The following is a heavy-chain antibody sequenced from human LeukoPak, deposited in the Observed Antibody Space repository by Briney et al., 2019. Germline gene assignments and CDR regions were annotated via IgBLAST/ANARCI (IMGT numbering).Heavy chain of an antibody. V-gene: IGHV4-59*08. J-gene: IGHJ6*02. D-gene: IGHD2-15*01. Sequence: SETLSLTCTVSGGSISSYYWRWIRQPPGKGLEWIGYIYYSGSTNYNPSLKSRVTISVDTSKNQFSLKLSSVTAADTAVYYCARHGYCSGGSCYSPVEYYYYGLDVWGQGTTVTVSS. CDR3: ARHGYCSGGSCYSPVEYYYYGLDV. CDR2: IYYSGST. CDR1: GGSISSYY.